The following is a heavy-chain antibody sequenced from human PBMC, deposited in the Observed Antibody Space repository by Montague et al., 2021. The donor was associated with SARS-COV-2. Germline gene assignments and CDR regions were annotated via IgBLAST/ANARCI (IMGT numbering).Heavy chain of an antibody. CDR2: IYYSGST. D-gene: IGHD3-10*01. Sequence: ETLSLTCTVSGGSISNYHWNWIRQPPGKGLEWIAYIYYSGSTNYNPSLQSRVTISVDTSRNQFSLRLTSVTAADTAVYYCARQLRVRRTWQVGDYNHYGMDVWGQGTTVSVSS. CDR3: ARQLRVRRTWQVGDYNHYGMDV. J-gene: IGHJ6*02. CDR1: GGSISNYH. V-gene: IGHV4-59*08.